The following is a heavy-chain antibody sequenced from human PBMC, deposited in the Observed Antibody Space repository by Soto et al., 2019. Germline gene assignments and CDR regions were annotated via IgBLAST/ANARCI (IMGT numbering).Heavy chain of an antibody. V-gene: IGHV4-34*01. Sequence: QVQLQQWGAGLLKPSETLSLTCAVYGGSFSGYYWSWIRQPPGKGLEWIGEINHSGSTNYNPSLKGRVTISVDTSKNQFSLKLSSVTAADTAVYYCARAYGSGSYHDYWGQGTLVTVSS. J-gene: IGHJ4*02. D-gene: IGHD3-10*01. CDR2: INHSGST. CDR1: GGSFSGYY. CDR3: ARAYGSGSYHDY.